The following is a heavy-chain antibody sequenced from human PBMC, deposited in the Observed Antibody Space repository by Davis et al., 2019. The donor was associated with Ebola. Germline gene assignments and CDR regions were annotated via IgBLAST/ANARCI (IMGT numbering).Heavy chain of an antibody. J-gene: IGHJ6*02. Sequence: GESLKISCAASGFTFSSYGMHWVRQAPGKGLEWVAVIWYDGSNKYYADSVKGRFTISRDNAKNSLYLQMNSLRDKDTAVYYCAKETTVTTGIAGGMDVWGQGTTVTVSS. V-gene: IGHV3-33*06. D-gene: IGHD4-17*01. CDR1: GFTFSSYG. CDR2: IWYDGSNK. CDR3: AKETTVTTGIAGGMDV.